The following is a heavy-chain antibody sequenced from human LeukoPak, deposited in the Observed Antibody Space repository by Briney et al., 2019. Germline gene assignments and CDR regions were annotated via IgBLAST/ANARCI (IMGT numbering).Heavy chain of an antibody. CDR2: IWYDGSNK. J-gene: IGHJ6*03. V-gene: IGHV3-33*06. CDR3: AKGLIPGDYVHYYYMDV. Sequence: XXAAXGFTFSSYGMXWVRQAPGKGLEXVAVIWYDGSNKYYADSVKGRFTISRDNSKNTLYLQMNSLRAEDTAVYYCAKGLIPGDYVHYYYMDVWGKGTTVTVSS. CDR1: GFTFSSYG. D-gene: IGHD4-17*01.